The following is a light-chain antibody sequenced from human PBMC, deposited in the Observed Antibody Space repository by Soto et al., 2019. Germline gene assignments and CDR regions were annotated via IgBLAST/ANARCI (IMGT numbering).Light chain of an antibody. CDR2: GAS. V-gene: IGKV3-20*01. J-gene: IGKJ5*01. CDR1: QSVSSSY. CDR3: QQHGSSPPIT. Sequence: EIVLPQSPATLSFSPGERDTLSCRASQSVSSSYLAWYQQKPGQAPRLLIYGASSRATGIPDRFSGSGSGTDFTLTISRLEPEDFAVYYCQQHGSSPPITFGQGTQLEIK.